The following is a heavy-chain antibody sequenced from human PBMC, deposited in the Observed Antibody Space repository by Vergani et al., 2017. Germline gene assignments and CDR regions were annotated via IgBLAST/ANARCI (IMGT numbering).Heavy chain of an antibody. CDR1: GFVFSESP. CDR3: TKGSRGYTGYFFDY. J-gene: IGHJ4*02. CDR2: VSGSSATP. V-gene: IGHV3-23*01. Sequence: EVQLMESGGGWAQPGGSLRLSCAASGFVFSESPIHWVRQAPGKGLEWVSSVSGSSATPYYADSVKGRFIISRDNSKNTLHLQMNSLRADDTAVYYCTKGSRGYTGYFFDYWGQGTLATVSS. D-gene: IGHD5-12*01.